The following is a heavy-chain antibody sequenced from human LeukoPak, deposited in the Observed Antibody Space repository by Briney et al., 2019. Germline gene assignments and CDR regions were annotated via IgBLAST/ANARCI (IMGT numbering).Heavy chain of an antibody. D-gene: IGHD3-10*01. CDR2: IYTSGST. CDR1: GGSISSYY. CDR3: ARRIRYGSGSYYRNYYYYYMDV. Sequence: SETLSLTCTVSGGSISSYYWSWIRQPAGKGLEWIGRIYTSGSTNYNPSLKSRVTMSVDTSKNQFSLKLSSVTAADTAVYYCARRIRYGSGSYYRNYYYYYMDVWGKGTTVTISS. V-gene: IGHV4-4*07. J-gene: IGHJ6*03.